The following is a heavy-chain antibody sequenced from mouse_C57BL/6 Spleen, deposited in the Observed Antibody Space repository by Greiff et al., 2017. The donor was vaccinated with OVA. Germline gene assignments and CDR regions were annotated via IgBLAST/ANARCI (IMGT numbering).Heavy chain of an antibody. CDR1: GYTFTEYT. V-gene: IGHV1-62-2*01. CDR3: ARHEPIADYYGSSYWYFDV. J-gene: IGHJ1*03. Sequence: QVQLQQSGAELVKPGASVKLSCKASGYTFTEYTIHWVKQRSGQGLEWIGWFYPGSGSIKYNEKFKDKATLTADKSSSTVSMELSRLTTEDAAVYFCARHEPIADYYGSSYWYFDVWGTGTTVTVSS. CDR2: FYPGSGSI. D-gene: IGHD1-1*01.